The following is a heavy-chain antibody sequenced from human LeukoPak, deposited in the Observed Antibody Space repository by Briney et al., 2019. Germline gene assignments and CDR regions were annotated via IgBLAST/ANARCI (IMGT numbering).Heavy chain of an antibody. CDR1: GYSFTSYW. CDR2: IDPSDSYT. V-gene: IGHV5-10-1*01. D-gene: IGHD3-10*01. CDR3: ARKYGSGSPFDY. J-gene: IGHJ4*02. Sequence: GESLKISCKGSGYSFTSYWISWVRQMPGKGLEWMGRIDPSDSYTNYSPSFQGHVTISADKSISTAYLQWSSLKASDTAMYHCARKYGSGSPFDYWGQGTLVTVSA.